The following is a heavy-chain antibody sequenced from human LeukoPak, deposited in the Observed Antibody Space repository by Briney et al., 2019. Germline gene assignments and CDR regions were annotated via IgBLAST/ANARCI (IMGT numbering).Heavy chain of an antibody. J-gene: IGHJ4*02. CDR1: GFMFSSSG. D-gene: IGHD6-19*01. CDR2: ISYDGSEK. V-gene: IGHV3-30*18. Sequence: PGGSLRLSCAASGFMFSSSGIHWVRQAPGKGLVWVAGISYDGSEKYYAESVKGRFTISRDNSKSTVYLQMNRLRIEDTAVYYCAKDLIAVTAPKAYFDFWGQGTLVTVSS. CDR3: AKDLIAVTAPKAYFDF.